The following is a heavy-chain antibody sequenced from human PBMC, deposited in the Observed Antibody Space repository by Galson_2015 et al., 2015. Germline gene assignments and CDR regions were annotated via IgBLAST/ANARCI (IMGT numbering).Heavy chain of an antibody. V-gene: IGHV3-33*01. CDR2: IWYDGSNK. Sequence: SLRLSCAASGFTFSSYGMHWVRQAPGKGLEWVAVIWYDGSNKYYADSVKGRFTISRDNSKNTLYLQMNSLRAEDTAVYYCARDKVSGIAARRAQPYYYYYMDVWGKGTTVTVSS. CDR3: ARDKVSGIAARRAQPYYYYYMDV. J-gene: IGHJ6*03. D-gene: IGHD6-6*01. CDR1: GFTFSSYG.